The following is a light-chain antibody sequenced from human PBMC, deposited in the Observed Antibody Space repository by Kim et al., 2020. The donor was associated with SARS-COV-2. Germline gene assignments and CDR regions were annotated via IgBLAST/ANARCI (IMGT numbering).Light chain of an antibody. V-gene: IGLV3-1*01. CDR2: QDS. J-gene: IGLJ2*01. CDR3: QAWDSITAKVV. CDR1: KLGDKY. Sequence: PGQTASIPGTGDKLGDKYACWYQQKPGQSPVLVIYQDSKRPAGIPERFSGSNSGNTATLTICGTQAMDEADYYCQAWDSITAKVVFGGGTQLTFL.